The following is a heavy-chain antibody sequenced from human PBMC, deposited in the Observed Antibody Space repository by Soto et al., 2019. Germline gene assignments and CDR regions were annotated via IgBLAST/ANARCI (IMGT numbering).Heavy chain of an antibody. J-gene: IGHJ6*02. CDR1: GGSFSGYY. V-gene: IGHV4-34*01. Sequence: PSEALSLTCAVYGGSFSGYYWSWIRQPPGKGLEWIGEINHSGSTNYNPSIKSRVTISVDTSKNQFSLKLSSVTAADTAVYYCARAQYYDFWSGYYKREYDYYYGMDVWGQGTTVTVSS. CDR3: ARAQYYDFWSGYYKREYDYYYGMDV. CDR2: INHSGST. D-gene: IGHD3-3*01.